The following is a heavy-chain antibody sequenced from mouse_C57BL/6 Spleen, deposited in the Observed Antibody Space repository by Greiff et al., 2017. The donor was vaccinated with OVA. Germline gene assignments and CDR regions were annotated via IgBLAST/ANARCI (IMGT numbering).Heavy chain of an antibody. J-gene: IGHJ4*01. CDR2: IHPNSGST. CDR3: ALIYYYGSSYGAMDY. D-gene: IGHD1-1*01. CDR1: GYTFTSYW. V-gene: IGHV1-64*01. Sequence: QVQLKQPGAELVKPGASVKLSCKASGYTFTSYWMHWVKQRPGQGLEWIGMIHPNSGSTNYNEKFKSKATLTVDKSSSTAYMQLSSLTSEDSAVYYCALIYYYGSSYGAMDYWGQGTSVTVSS.